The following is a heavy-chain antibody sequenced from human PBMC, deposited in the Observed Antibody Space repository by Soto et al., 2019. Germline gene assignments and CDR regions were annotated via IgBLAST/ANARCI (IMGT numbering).Heavy chain of an antibody. CDR2: IWYDGSNK. V-gene: IGHV3-33*01. CDR1: GFTFSSYG. D-gene: IGHD5-12*01. Sequence: GGSLRLSCAASGFTFSSYGMHWVRQAPGKGLEWVAVIWYDGSNKYYADSVKGRFTISRDNSKNTLYLQMNSLRAEDTAVYYCARDLATAHFDLWGRGTLVTVSS. CDR3: ARDLATAHFDL. J-gene: IGHJ2*01.